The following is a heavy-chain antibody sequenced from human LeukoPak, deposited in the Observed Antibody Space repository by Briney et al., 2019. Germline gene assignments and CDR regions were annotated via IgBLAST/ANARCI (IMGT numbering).Heavy chain of an antibody. CDR1: GFIFSNFE. CDR3: ARSSGSYRPFDS. Sequence: PGGSLRLSCAASGFIFSNFEMNWVRQAPGKGLEWVSHISHTGDIKYADSVKGRFTISRDNSKNSQYLQMTSLRVEDTAVYYCARSSGSYRPFDSWGQGILVTVSS. D-gene: IGHD3-22*01. J-gene: IGHJ5*01. V-gene: IGHV3-48*03. CDR2: ISHTGDI.